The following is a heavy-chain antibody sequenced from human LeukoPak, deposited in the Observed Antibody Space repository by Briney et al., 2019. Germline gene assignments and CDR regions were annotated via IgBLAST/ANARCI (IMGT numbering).Heavy chain of an antibody. CDR1: GYTFTSYG. CDR3: ARDLGGSERVGGKGVGAPPSNEGRSDAFDI. Sequence: ASVKVSCKASGYTFTSYGISWVRQAPGQGLEWMGWISAYNGNTNYVQKLQGRVTMTTDTSTSTAYMELRSLRSDDTAVYYCARDLGGSERVGGKGVGAPPSNEGRSDAFDIWGQGTMVTVSS. J-gene: IGHJ3*02. D-gene: IGHD1-26*01. CDR2: ISAYNGNT. V-gene: IGHV1-18*01.